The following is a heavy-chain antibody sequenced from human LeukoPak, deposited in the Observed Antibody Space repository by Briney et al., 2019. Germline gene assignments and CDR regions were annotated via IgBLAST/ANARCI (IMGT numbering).Heavy chain of an antibody. CDR3: ARLDY. J-gene: IGHJ4*02. V-gene: IGHV5-51*01. Sequence: GGSLKISCQGPGFHFTSYWNGRVRQLPGKGLEWMGIIYPREPDTRYSPSLQAQITISADKFSSTAYLQWSSLKGSDTAMYYCARLDYWGQGTLVTVSS. CDR1: GFHFTSYW. CDR2: IYPREPDT.